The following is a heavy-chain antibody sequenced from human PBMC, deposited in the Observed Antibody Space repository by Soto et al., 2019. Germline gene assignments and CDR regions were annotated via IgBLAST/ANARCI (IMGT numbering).Heavy chain of an antibody. J-gene: IGHJ4*02. CDR2: INHSGST. CDR1: GGSFSGYY. V-gene: IGHV4-34*01. Sequence: QVQLQQWGAGLLKPSETLSLTCAVYGGSFSGYYWSWFRQPPGKGLEWIGEINHSGSTNYNPSLKXRVTISVDTSNNQFSLKLSSVTAAGTAVYYCASYDTSGYYVGGQGTLVTVSS. CDR3: ASYDTSGYYV. D-gene: IGHD3-22*01.